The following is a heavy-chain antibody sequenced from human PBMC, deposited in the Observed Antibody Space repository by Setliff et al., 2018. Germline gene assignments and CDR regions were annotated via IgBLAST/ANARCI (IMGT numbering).Heavy chain of an antibody. CDR1: GFTFSNYY. CDR3: ARTTGYRLEGDFDY. V-gene: IGHV3-11*01. J-gene: IGHJ4*02. Sequence: PGGSLRLSCAASGFTFSNYYMTWIRQAPGKGLEWISYIHDSGNPTYYADSVEGRFPVARDNAKNSLYLQMTSLRAEDTAIYYCARTTGYRLEGDFDYWGQGTLVTVSS. CDR2: IHDSGNPT. D-gene: IGHD3-16*01.